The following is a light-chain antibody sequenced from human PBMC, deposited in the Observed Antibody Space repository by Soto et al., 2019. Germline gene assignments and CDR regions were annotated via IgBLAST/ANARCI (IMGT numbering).Light chain of an antibody. Sequence: QSALTQPRPVSGSPGQSLTISCTGTSSDVGGYNYVSWYQQHPGKAPKLMIYDVTKRPSGVPDRFSGSKSGNTASLTISGLQAEDEGDYYCCSHAGSYTYVFGTGTKLTVL. J-gene: IGLJ1*01. CDR3: CSHAGSYTYV. CDR1: SSDVGGYNY. V-gene: IGLV2-11*01. CDR2: DVT.